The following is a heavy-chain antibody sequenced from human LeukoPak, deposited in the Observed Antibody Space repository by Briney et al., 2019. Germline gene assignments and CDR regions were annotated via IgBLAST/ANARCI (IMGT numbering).Heavy chain of an antibody. V-gene: IGHV3-23*01. CDR2: ISGSGGST. D-gene: IGHD1-7*01. J-gene: IGHJ4*02. Sequence: PGGSLRLSCAASGFTFSSYAMSWVRQAPGKGLEWVSAISGSGGSTYYADSVKGRFTISRDNSKNTLYLQMNSLRAEDTAVYYCAGYQLELFFLDYWGQGTLVTVSS. CDR3: AGYQLELFFLDY. CDR1: GFTFSSYA.